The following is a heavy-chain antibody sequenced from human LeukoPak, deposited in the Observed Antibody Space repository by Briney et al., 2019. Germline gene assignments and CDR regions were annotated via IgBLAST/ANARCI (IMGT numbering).Heavy chain of an antibody. V-gene: IGHV4-38-2*02. J-gene: IGHJ4*02. CDR3: ARVNTVMATFDY. Sequence: SETLSLTCTVSGSSISSSYYGAWIRQPPGKGLEWIATISHSGSTYYNPSLKSRVTISADTSQNQHSLSLNPVTVADTAVYYCARVNTVMATFDYWGQGTPVTVSS. CDR1: GSSISSSYY. D-gene: IGHD5-24*01. CDR2: ISHSGST.